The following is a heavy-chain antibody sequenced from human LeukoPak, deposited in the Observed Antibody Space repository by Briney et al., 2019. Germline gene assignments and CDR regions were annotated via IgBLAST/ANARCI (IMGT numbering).Heavy chain of an antibody. CDR1: GYSFTSYW. CDR3: ARTGHGSGSYYNEDY. D-gene: IGHD3-10*01. V-gene: IGHV5-51*01. CDR2: IYPGDSDT. Sequence: GESLKISCKGSGYSFTSYWIGWVRQMPGKGLEWMGIIYPGDSDTRYSPSFQGQVTISADKSISTAYLQWSSLKASDIAMYYCARTGHGSGSYYNEDYWGQGTLVTVSS. J-gene: IGHJ4*02.